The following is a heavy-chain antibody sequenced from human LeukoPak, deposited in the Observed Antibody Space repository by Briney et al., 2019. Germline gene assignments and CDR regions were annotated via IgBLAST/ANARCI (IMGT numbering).Heavy chain of an antibody. V-gene: IGHV3-23*01. CDR3: ALDLAYIRFDN. J-gene: IGHJ4*02. CDR1: GFTFSSYE. Sequence: GGSLRLSCAASGFTFSSYEMNWVRQAPGKGLEWVSGISPSGDITYYADSVKGRFTISRDNSKNTVYLQMDSLRFEDAAVYYCALDLAYIRFDNWGQGTLVTVSS. CDR2: ISPSGDIT. D-gene: IGHD1-1*01.